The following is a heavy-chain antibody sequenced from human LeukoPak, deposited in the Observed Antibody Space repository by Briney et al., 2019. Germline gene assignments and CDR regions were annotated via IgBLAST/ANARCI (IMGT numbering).Heavy chain of an antibody. CDR3: ARGASVVPGIDNAFDI. J-gene: IGHJ3*02. Sequence: GGSLRLSCAASGFTFSSYSMNWVRQAPGKGLEWVSSISTSSSYINYADSVKGRFTISRDNAKKSLYLQMNSLRADDTALYYCARGASVVPGIDNAFDIWGQGTMVTVSS. D-gene: IGHD6-19*01. CDR2: ISTSSSYI. V-gene: IGHV3-21*01. CDR1: GFTFSSYS.